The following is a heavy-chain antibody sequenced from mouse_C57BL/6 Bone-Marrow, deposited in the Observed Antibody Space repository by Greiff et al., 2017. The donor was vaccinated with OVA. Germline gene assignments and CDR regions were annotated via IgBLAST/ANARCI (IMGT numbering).Heavy chain of an antibody. CDR3: ARPYYYGSSYSYAMDY. CDR2: ISSGSSTI. Sequence: EVMLVESGGGLVKPGGSLKLSCAASGFTFSDYGMHWVRQAPEKGLEWVAYISSGSSTIYYADTVKGRFTISRDNANNTLFLQMTSLRSEDTAMYYCARPYYYGSSYSYAMDYWGQGTSVTVSS. J-gene: IGHJ4*01. CDR1: GFTFSDYG. D-gene: IGHD1-1*01. V-gene: IGHV5-17*01.